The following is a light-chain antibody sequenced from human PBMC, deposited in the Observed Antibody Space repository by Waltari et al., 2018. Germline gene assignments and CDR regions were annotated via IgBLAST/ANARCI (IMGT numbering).Light chain of an antibody. CDR2: DVS. J-gene: IGLJ3*02. Sequence: QSALTQPASVSGSPGQSITISCTGTSSDVGGYNYVSWYQQHPGKAPTLMIYDVSKWPSGVSNRFSGSKSGNTASLTSSGLQTEDEADYYCSSYTSSSTWVFGGGTKLTVL. V-gene: IGLV2-14*01. CDR1: SSDVGGYNY. CDR3: SSYTSSSTWV.